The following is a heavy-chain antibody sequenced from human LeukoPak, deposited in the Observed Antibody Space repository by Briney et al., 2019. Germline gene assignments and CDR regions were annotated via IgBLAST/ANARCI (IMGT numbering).Heavy chain of an antibody. J-gene: IGHJ4*02. Sequence: SETLSLTCTVSSGSISSYYWSWDRQAPGKGLEWIGYIYYSGSSNYNPSFKSRLTMSVDTSKKQFSLKLSSVTAADTAVYYCARTEYYFDIGGQGSLVTVSS. D-gene: IGHD3-10*01. CDR3: ARTEYYFDI. CDR1: SGSISSYY. V-gene: IGHV4-59*01. CDR2: IYYSGSS.